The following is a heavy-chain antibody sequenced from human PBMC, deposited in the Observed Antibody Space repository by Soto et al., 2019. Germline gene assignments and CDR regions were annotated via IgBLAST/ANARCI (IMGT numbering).Heavy chain of an antibody. CDR1: GGTFSSYA. Sequence: QVQLVQSGAEVKKPGSSVKVSCKASGGTFSSYAISWVRQAPGQGLEWMGGIIAIFGTANYAQKFQGRVTITADKSTRPAYMELRSLRSEDTDVYYCASRPGDYDGSGYYHAANWYFDLWGRGTLVTVSS. CDR2: IIAIFGTA. CDR3: ASRPGDYDGSGYYHAANWYFDL. V-gene: IGHV1-69*06. J-gene: IGHJ2*01. D-gene: IGHD3-22*01.